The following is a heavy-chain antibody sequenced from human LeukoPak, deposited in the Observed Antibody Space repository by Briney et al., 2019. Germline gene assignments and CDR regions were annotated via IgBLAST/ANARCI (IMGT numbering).Heavy chain of an antibody. J-gene: IGHJ4*02. V-gene: IGHV3-23*01. Sequence: GGSLRLSCAASGFSFSSNAMSWVRQAPARGLEWVSSIRGNGDTFYADSVKGRFTISRDNSKNTLYLQMNSLRAEDTAVYYCARDRRWLQLFDYWGQGTLVTVSS. CDR3: ARDRRWLQLFDY. CDR1: GFSFSSNA. D-gene: IGHD5-24*01. CDR2: IRGNGDT.